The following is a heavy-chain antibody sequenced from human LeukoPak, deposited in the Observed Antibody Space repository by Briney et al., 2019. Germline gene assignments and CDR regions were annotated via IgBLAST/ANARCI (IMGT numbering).Heavy chain of an antibody. CDR3: AREPSVTTLTTGS. Sequence: PSETLSLTCNVSGGSISSTNYYWGWIRQAPGKGLEWLGNVYYTGTTYYNPSLKSRLTISVDTSNNQFSLRLSSVTAADTAIYYCAREPSVTTLTTGSWSQGTLVIVSS. CDR2: VYYTGTT. CDR1: GGSISSTNYY. D-gene: IGHD4-17*01. V-gene: IGHV4-39*07. J-gene: IGHJ5*02.